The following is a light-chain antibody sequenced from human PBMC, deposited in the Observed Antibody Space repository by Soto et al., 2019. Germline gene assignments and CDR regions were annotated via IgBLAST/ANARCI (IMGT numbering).Light chain of an antibody. CDR2: EVS. V-gene: IGLV2-14*01. CDR1: SSDVGYYNY. J-gene: IGLJ1*01. CDR3: SSYTSSSTYV. Sequence: QSALTQPASVSGSPGQSITISCIGTSSDVGYYNYVSWYQQHPGKAPKLMIYEVSNRPSGVSNRFSGSKSGNTASLTISGLQAEDEADYYCSSYTSSSTYVFGTGTKATVL.